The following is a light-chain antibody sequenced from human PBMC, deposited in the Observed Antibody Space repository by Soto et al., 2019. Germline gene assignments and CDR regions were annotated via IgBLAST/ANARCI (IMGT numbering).Light chain of an antibody. CDR2: ATS. J-gene: IGKJ4*01. Sequence: DIQMTQSPSSLSASVGDRVTITCRASQNITTYPNWYQQKAGVAPNLLIYATSNLQRGVPSRFSGSGSGTDFTLTISSLHREDFATYYCQQSYSPPFTFGGGTKVDIK. CDR1: QNITTY. V-gene: IGKV1-39*01. CDR3: QQSYSPPFT.